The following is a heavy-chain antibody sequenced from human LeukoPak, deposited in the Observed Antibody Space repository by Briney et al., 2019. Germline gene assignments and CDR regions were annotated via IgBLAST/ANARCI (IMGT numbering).Heavy chain of an antibody. D-gene: IGHD6-13*01. CDR2: IWYDGSNK. J-gene: IGHJ6*02. Sequence: GGSLRLSCAASGFRFGSHAVHWVRQAPGKGLEWLAQIWYDGSNKYYVDSVKGRFTTSRDNSKNTVYLQMNSLRAEDTAVYFCARDGQQLAPYAMDVWGRGTTVTVSS. V-gene: IGHV3-33*01. CDR1: GFRFGSHA. CDR3: ARDGQQLAPYAMDV.